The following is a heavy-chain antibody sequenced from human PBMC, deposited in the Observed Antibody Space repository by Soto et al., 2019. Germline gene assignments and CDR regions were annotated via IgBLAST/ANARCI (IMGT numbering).Heavy chain of an antibody. V-gene: IGHV4-59*01. Sequence: PSETLSLTCTVSGDSISSYYWTWIRQPPGKGLEWIGYIYSSGSTNYNPSLKSRVTISVDTSKNQFFLKLSSMTAADTSVYYCARGSSWLDPWGQGTLVTVS. CDR2: IYSSGST. J-gene: IGHJ5*02. CDR1: GDSISSYY. CDR3: ARGSSWLDP.